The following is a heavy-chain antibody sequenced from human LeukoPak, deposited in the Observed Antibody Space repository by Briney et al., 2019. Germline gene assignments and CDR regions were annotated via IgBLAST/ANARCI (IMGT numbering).Heavy chain of an antibody. Sequence: GASVKVSCKASGCTFTSYGISWVRQAPGQGLEWMGWISAYNGNTNYAQKLQGRVTMTTDTPTSTAYMELRSLRSDDAAVYYCARSPSSSSWYTRWFDPWGQGTLVTVSS. D-gene: IGHD6-13*01. CDR1: GCTFTSYG. CDR3: ARSPSSSSWYTRWFDP. CDR2: ISAYNGNT. V-gene: IGHV1-18*01. J-gene: IGHJ5*02.